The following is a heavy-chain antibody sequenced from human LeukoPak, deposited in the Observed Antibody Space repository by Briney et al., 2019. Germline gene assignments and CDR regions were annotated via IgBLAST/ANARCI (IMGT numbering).Heavy chain of an antibody. D-gene: IGHD5-18*01. J-gene: IGHJ4*02. Sequence: SETLSLTCTVSGGSINSYFWSWIRQPPGKGLEWIGYFHYSGSTNYNPSLQSRVTISVDTSKNQFSLKLSSVTAADTAVYYCARAKDEYSYGSFDYWGQGTLVTVSS. CDR3: ARAKDEYSYGSFDY. CDR1: GGSINSYF. V-gene: IGHV4-59*01. CDR2: FHYSGST.